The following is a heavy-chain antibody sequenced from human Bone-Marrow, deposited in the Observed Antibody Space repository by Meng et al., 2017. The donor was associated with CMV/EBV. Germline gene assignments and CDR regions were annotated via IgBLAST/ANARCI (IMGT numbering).Heavy chain of an antibody. J-gene: IGHJ3*02. D-gene: IGHD6-6*01. CDR1: GFTFTSYA. CDR3: ARDPEESSSRRVAFDI. CDR2: ISGSGDST. V-gene: IGHV3-23*01. Sequence: GGSLRLSCAASGFTFTSYAMSWVRQAPGKGLEWVSAISGSGDSTYYADSVKGRFTNARDNSKNTLYLQMNSLRAEDTAVYYCARDPEESSSRRVAFDIWGQGTRVTVSS.